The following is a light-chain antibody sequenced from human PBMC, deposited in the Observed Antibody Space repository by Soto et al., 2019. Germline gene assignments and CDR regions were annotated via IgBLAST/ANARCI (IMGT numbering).Light chain of an antibody. CDR3: QKYGSSPRT. V-gene: IGKV3-20*01. J-gene: IGKJ1*01. Sequence: EIVLTQSPGTLSLSPGERATLSCRASQSVSGSYLAWFHQRPGQAPRLLIYCAASRATGIPDRFSGSGSGTDFTLIISRLEPEDLGMYYCQKYGSSPRTFGQGTKVEIK. CDR1: QSVSGSY. CDR2: CAA.